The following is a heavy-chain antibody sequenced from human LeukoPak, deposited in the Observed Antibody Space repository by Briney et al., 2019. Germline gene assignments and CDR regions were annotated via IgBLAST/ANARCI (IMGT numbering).Heavy chain of an antibody. CDR3: ARAVRYCSSTSCYADDAFNI. CDR1: GYRFTSYW. CDR2: IDPSDSYT. D-gene: IGHD2-2*01. Sequence: RESLRISCKGSGYRFTSYWISWVRPMPGKGLEWMGRIDPSDSYTNYSPSFQGHVTISADKSISTAYLQWSSLKASDTAMYYCARAVRYCSSTSCYADDAFNIWGQGTMVTVSS. J-gene: IGHJ3*02. V-gene: IGHV5-10-1*01.